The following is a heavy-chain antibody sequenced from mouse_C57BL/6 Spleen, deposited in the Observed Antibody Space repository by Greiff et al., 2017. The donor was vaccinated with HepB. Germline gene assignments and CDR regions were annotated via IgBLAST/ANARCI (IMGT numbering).Heavy chain of an antibody. CDR2: INPYNGGT. V-gene: IGHV1-19*01. Sequence: EVQLQQSGPVLVKPGASVKMSCKASGYTFTDYYMNWVKQSHGKSLEWIGVINPYNGGTSYNQKFKGKATLTVDKSSSTAYMELNSLTSEDSAVYYGEGRGVGADFDYWGQGTTLTVSS. CDR3: EGRGVGADFDY. D-gene: IGHD1-1*02. J-gene: IGHJ2*01. CDR1: GYTFTDYY.